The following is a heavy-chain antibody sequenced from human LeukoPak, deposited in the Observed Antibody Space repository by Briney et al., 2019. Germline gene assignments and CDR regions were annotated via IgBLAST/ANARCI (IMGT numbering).Heavy chain of an antibody. CDR1: GGSISTYY. CDR3: ARDGRYYGSGSYFDH. V-gene: IGHV4-59*01. D-gene: IGHD3-10*01. CDR2: IYYSGST. J-gene: IGHJ4*02. Sequence: SETLSLTCTVSGGSISTYYWSWIRQPPGKGLEWIGYIYYSGSTNYNPSLKSRVTISVDTSKNQFSLKLSSVTAADTAVYYCARDGRYYGSGSYFDHWGQGTLVTVSS.